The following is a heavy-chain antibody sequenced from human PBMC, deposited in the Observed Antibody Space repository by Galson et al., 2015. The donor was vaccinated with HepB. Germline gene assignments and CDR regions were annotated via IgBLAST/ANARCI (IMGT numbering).Heavy chain of an antibody. CDR2: ISYDGSNK. CDR1: GFTFSSYG. V-gene: IGHV3-30*03. D-gene: IGHD6-13*01. CDR3: ARVRQQLVLGAFDI. J-gene: IGHJ3*02. Sequence: SLRLSCAASGFTFSSYGMHWVRQAPGKGLEWVAVISYDGSNKYYADSVKGRFTISRDNSKNTLYLQMNSLRAEDTAVYYCARVRQQLVLGAFDIWGQGTMVTVSS.